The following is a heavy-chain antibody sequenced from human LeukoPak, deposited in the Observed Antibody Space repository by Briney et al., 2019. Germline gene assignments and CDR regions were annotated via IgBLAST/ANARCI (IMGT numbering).Heavy chain of an antibody. J-gene: IGHJ4*02. CDR3: ARVGSSSWPGYFDY. CDR1: GFTVSSNY. D-gene: IGHD6-13*01. CDR2: IYSGGST. V-gene: IGHV3-53*01. Sequence: GGSLRFSCAASGFTVSSNYMSWVRQAPGKGLEWVSVIYSGGSTYYADSVKGRFTISRDNSKNTLYLQMNSLRAEDTAVYYCARVGSSSWPGYFDYWGQGTLVTVSS.